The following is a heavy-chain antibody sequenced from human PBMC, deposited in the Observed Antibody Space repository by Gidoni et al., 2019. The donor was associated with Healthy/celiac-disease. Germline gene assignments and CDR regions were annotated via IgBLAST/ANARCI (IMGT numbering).Heavy chain of an antibody. CDR2: ISSSSSYI. Sequence: EVQLVESGGGLVKPGGSLRLSCAASGFPFSTYSMNWVRQAPGKGRGWVSSISSSSSYIYYADSVKGRFTISRDNAKNSLYLQMNSLRAEDTAVYYCARDQGYGVCFDYWGQGTLVTVSS. J-gene: IGHJ4*02. V-gene: IGHV3-21*01. D-gene: IGHD4-17*01. CDR3: ARDQGYGVCFDY. CDR1: GFPFSTYS.